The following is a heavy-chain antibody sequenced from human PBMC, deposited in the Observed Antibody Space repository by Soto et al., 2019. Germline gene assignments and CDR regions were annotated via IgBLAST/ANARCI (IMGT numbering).Heavy chain of an antibody. D-gene: IGHD3-3*01. V-gene: IGHV4-4*02. CDR1: GGSISSSNW. J-gene: IGHJ6*03. CDR2: IYNSGST. Sequence: SETLSLICAVSGGSISSSNWWSWVRQPPGKVLEWIGEIYNSGSTNYNPSLKSRVTISVDPSKNQFSLKLSSATVADTAVYYCASYLRSGLYYMDVWGKGTTVTVSS. CDR3: ASYLRSGLYYMDV.